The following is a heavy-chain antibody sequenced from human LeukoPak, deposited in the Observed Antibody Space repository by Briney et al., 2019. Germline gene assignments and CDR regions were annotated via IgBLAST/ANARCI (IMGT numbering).Heavy chain of an antibody. D-gene: IGHD3-16*02. CDR1: GYTFTNYI. CDR2: INAGNGNT. Sequence: ASVTVSCTASGYTFTNYIIHWVRQAPGQRLEWMGWINAGNGNTKYSQKFQGRVTITRDTSASTAYMELSSLTSEDTAVYYCARDYDYLWGSYRANHNYFDYWGQGTLVTVSS. V-gene: IGHV1-3*01. J-gene: IGHJ4*02. CDR3: ARDYDYLWGSYRANHNYFDY.